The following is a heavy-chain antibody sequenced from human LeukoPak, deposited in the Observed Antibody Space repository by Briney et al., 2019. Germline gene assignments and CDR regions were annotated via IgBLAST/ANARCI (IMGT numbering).Heavy chain of an antibody. Sequence: PGRSLRLSCAASGFTFSSYGMHWVRQAPGKGLEWVAVIWYDGSNKYYADSVKGRFTISRDNSKNTLYLQMNSLRAEDTAVYYCARDVRYSSGWYNYYYYYGRDVWGQGTTVTVSS. CDR1: GFTFSSYG. D-gene: IGHD6-19*01. CDR2: IWYDGSNK. CDR3: ARDVRYSSGWYNYYYYYGRDV. V-gene: IGHV3-33*01. J-gene: IGHJ6*02.